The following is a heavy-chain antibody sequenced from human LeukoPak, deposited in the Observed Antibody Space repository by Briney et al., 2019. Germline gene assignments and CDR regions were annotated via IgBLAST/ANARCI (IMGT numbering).Heavy chain of an antibody. CDR1: GFTFSSYG. V-gene: IGHV3-30*18. J-gene: IGHJ4*02. D-gene: IGHD3-3*01. CDR2: ISYDGTNK. Sequence: GRSLRLPCAVSGFTFSSYGMHWVRQAPGKGLEWMAVISYDGTNKYYADSVKGRFTISRDNSKNTLYLQMNSLRAEDTAVYYCAKDLNYDFWSGLGNWGQGTLVTVSS. CDR3: AKDLNYDFWSGLGN.